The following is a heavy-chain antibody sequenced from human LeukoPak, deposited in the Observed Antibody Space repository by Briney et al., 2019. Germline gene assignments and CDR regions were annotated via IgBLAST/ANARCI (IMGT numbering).Heavy chain of an antibody. CDR3: ARGMYYYDSSGYSDFEGAFDI. CDR1: GFTFSSYW. CDR2: INSDGSYT. J-gene: IGHJ3*02. D-gene: IGHD3-22*01. Sequence: GGSLRLSCAASGFTFSSYWMPWDRQAPGKGLVWVSRINSDGSYTSYADSVKGRFTISRDNAKNTLYLQMNSLRAEDTAVYYCARGMYYYDSSGYSDFEGAFDIWGQGTMVTVSS. V-gene: IGHV3-74*01.